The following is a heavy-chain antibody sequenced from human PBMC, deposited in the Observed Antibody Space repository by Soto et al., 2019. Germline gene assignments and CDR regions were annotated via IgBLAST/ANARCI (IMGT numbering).Heavy chain of an antibody. CDR1: GYTFTSYG. CDR2: INAYNGDT. Sequence: ASVKVSCKASGYTFTSYGMHWVRQAPGQGLEWMGWINAYNGDTDYAQRLRGRVTMTTDTSTSTVYMELSRLRSDDTAVYYCAVCFGYISSWDGGDYYGMDVWGQGTAVTVSS. D-gene: IGHD6-13*01. V-gene: IGHV1-18*04. CDR3: AVCFGYISSWDGGDYYGMDV. J-gene: IGHJ6*02.